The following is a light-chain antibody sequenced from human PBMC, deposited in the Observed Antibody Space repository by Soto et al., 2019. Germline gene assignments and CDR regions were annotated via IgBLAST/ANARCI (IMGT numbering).Light chain of an antibody. CDR1: QSIASSY. V-gene: IGKV3-20*01. J-gene: IGKJ3*01. CDR3: QHYGTSPFT. CDR2: GAS. Sequence: EIVLTQSPGTLSLSPGERVTLSGRASQSIASSYLGRYQHKPGQAPRLLIYGASSRATGIPDRFSGSGSGTDFTLTSTRLEPEDFAVYYCQHYGTSPFTFGAGTKVEIK.